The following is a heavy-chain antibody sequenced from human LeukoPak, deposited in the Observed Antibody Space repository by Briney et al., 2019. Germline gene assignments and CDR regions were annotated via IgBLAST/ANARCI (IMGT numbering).Heavy chain of an antibody. CDR3: AKDPQGEWGYYYGMDV. CDR1: GFTFSSYG. J-gene: IGHJ6*02. D-gene: IGHD3-16*01. V-gene: IGHV3-30*18. Sequence: PGGSLRLSLASSGFTFSSYGMLWVRQAPGKGLEWVAVISYDGSNKYYADSVKGRFTSSRDNSKKTLYLQMNSLRAEDTAVYYCAKDPQGEWGYYYGMDVWGQGTTVTVFS. CDR2: ISYDGSNK.